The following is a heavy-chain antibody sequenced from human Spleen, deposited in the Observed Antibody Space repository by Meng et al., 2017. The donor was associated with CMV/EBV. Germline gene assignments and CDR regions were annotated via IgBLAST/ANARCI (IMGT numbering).Heavy chain of an antibody. J-gene: IGHJ4*02. D-gene: IGHD6-19*01. Sequence: GGSLRLSCKASGYNFTSSWIGWVRQMPGKGLEWMGIIYPGDSDTRYSPSFQGQVTISADKSISTAYLQWSSLKASDSAIYYCARRENSGWGAWNFWGQGTLVTVSS. CDR2: IYPGDSDT. CDR1: GYNFTSSW. CDR3: ARRENSGWGAWNF. V-gene: IGHV5-51*01.